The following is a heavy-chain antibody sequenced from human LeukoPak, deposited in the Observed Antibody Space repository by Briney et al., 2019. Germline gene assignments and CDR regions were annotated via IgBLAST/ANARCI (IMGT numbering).Heavy chain of an antibody. J-gene: IGHJ4*02. V-gene: IGHV3-30*14. CDR2: ISYDGSNK. Sequence: GGPLRLSCAASGFTSINYVMHWVRRAPGKGREGGAVISYDGSNKYYADSVKGRFTISRDNSKNTLYLQMNSLRAEDTAVYYCARAPTLNCGGDCYLDYRGQGTLVTVSS. CDR3: ARAPTLNCGGDCYLDY. CDR1: GFTSINYV. D-gene: IGHD2-21*02.